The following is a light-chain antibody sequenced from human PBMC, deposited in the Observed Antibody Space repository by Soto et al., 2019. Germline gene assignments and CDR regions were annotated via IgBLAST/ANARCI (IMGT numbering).Light chain of an antibody. CDR3: SSHSSSSTLVV. J-gene: IGLJ2*01. CDR1: SSDVGGYNY. Sequence: QSALTQPASMSGSPGQSITISCTGTSSDVGGYNYVSWYRQHPGKAPKLMIYDVNNRPSGVSNRISGSKSGNTASLTISGLQAEDDADYYCSSHSSSSTLVVFGGGTKVTVL. CDR2: DVN. V-gene: IGLV2-14*03.